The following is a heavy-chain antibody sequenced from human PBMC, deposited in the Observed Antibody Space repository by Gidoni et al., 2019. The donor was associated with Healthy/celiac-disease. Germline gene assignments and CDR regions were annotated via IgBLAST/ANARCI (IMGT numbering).Heavy chain of an antibody. Sequence: QVQLVQSGAEVKKPGSSVKVSCTASGGTFSSYAIRWVRQAPGQGLEWMGRIIPILGIANDEKKFQGRVTMTADKSTSTAYMELSSLRSEDTAVYYWARVTRAVAATPGAFDIWGQGTMVTVSS. CDR1: GGTFSSYA. CDR2: IIPILGIA. D-gene: IGHD2-15*01. J-gene: IGHJ3*02. V-gene: IGHV1-69*09. CDR3: ARVTRAVAATPGAFDI.